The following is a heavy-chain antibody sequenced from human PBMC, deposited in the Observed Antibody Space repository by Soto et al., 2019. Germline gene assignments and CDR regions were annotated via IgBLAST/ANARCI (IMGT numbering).Heavy chain of an antibody. CDR3: AKDLPVVPAAMVNHPLSYDSSGYYDAFDI. D-gene: IGHD2-2*01. V-gene: IGHV3-23*01. Sequence: PGGSLRLSCAASGFTFSSHAMSWVRQAPGKGLEWVSAISGSGGSTYYADSVKGRFTISRDNSKNTLYLQMNSLRAEDTAVYYCAKDLPVVPAAMVNHPLSYDSSGYYDAFDIWGQGTMVTVSS. CDR2: ISGSGGST. J-gene: IGHJ3*02. CDR1: GFTFSSHA.